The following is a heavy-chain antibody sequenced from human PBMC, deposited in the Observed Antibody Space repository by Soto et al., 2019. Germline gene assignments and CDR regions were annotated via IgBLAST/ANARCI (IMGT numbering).Heavy chain of an antibody. CDR1: GFTFSNYA. CDR2: MCVCDSGT. Sequence: GGSLRLSCGASGFTFSNYALIWVRQPPEKGLEWVSAMCVCDSGTYYDDPVKSRFTASRDDSTERLFLQMLTLRAEDTGIYFCATTLPKSGTAPYYYTLDVWGQGTTVTVSS. J-gene: IGHJ6*02. CDR3: ATTLPKSGTAPYYYTLDV. V-gene: IGHV3-23*01.